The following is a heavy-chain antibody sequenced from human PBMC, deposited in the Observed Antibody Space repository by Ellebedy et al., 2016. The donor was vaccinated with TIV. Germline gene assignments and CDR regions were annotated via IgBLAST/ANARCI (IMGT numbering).Heavy chain of an antibody. J-gene: IGHJ3*02. CDR1: GGSISSYY. CDR2: IYYSGST. CDR3: ARGGGYSYDFLDI. V-gene: IGHV4-59*13. D-gene: IGHD5-18*01. Sequence: SETLSLXXTVSGGSISSYYWSWIRQPPGKGLEWIGYIYYSGSTNYNPSLKSRVTISVDTSKNQFSLKLSSVTAADTAVYYCARGGGYSYDFLDIWGQGTMVTVSS.